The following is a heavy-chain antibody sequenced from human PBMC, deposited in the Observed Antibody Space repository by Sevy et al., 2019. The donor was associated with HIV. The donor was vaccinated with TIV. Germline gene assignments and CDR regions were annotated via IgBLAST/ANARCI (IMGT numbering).Heavy chain of an antibody. CDR1: GFTFGDYA. J-gene: IGHJ4*02. V-gene: IGHV3-49*03. D-gene: IGHD5-12*01. CDR3: TRDQGGWLQDYLDY. Sequence: GGSLRLSCTASGFTFGDYAMSWFRQAPGKGLEWVGFIRSKAYGGTTEYAASVKGRFTISRDDSKSIAYLQMNSLKTEDTVVYYCTRDQGGWLQDYLDYWGQGTLVTVSS. CDR2: IRSKAYGGTT.